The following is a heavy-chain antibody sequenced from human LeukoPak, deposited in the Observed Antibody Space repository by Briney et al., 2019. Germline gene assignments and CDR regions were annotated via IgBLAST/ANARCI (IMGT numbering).Heavy chain of an antibody. CDR1: GFIFSDYV. CDR2: ISSSGNTT. Sequence: PGESLRLSCTASGFIFSDYVMIWVRQAPGKGLEWVSYISSSGNTTYNADSVKGRFSITRDNAKNSLYLQMNSLRAEDTAVYYCAELGITMIGGVWGKGTTVTISS. D-gene: IGHD3-10*02. V-gene: IGHV3-11*04. J-gene: IGHJ6*04. CDR3: AELGITMIGGV.